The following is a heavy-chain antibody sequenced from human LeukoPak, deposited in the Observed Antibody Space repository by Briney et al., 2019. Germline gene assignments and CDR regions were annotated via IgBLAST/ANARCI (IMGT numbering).Heavy chain of an antibody. CDR3: VRGVGVSRFNYLDP. CDR2: IWYGASNK. Sequence: PGGSLRLSCAASGFTFSSFGMHWVRQAPGKGLEWVAVIWYGASNKYYADSVKGRFTISRDNSKNTLYLQMNSLRDDDTAVYYCVRGVGVSRFNYLDPWGQGTLVIVSS. J-gene: IGHJ5*02. V-gene: IGHV3-33*01. CDR1: GFTFSSFG. D-gene: IGHD1-7*01.